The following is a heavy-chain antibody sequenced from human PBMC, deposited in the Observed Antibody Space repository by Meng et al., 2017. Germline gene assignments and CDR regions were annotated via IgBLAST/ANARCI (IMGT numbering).Heavy chain of an antibody. CDR1: GFTFSSYA. D-gene: IGHD3-10*01. Sequence: GESLKISCAASGFTFSSYAMHWVRQAPGKGLEWVAVISYDGSNKYYADSVKGRFTISRDNSKNTLYLQMNSLRAEDTAVYYCARAKGESHSTILGYFDLWGRGTLVTVSS. J-gene: IGHJ2*01. CDR3: ARAKGESHSTILGYFDL. CDR2: ISYDGSNK. V-gene: IGHV3-30*04.